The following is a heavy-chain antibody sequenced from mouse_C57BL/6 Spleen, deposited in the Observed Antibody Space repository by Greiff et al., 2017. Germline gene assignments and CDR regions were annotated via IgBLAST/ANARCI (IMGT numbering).Heavy chain of an antibody. V-gene: IGHV1-64*01. Sequence: QVQLQQPGAELVKPGASVKLSCKASGYTFTSYWMHWVKQRPGQGLEWIGMIHPNSGSTNYNEKFKSKATLTVDKSSSPAYMQLSSLTSEDSAVYYCAREGNDGYSLAWFAYWGQGTLVTVSA. CDR3: AREGNDGYSLAWFAY. D-gene: IGHD2-3*01. CDR1: GYTFTSYW. CDR2: IHPNSGST. J-gene: IGHJ3*01.